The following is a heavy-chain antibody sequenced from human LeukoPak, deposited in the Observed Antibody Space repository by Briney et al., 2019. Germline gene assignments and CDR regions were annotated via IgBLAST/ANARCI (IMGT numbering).Heavy chain of an antibody. CDR3: AKDSGYDFWSGYYSNWFDP. Sequence: GGSLRLSCAASGFTFSSYAMSWVRQAPGKGLEWVAVISYDGSNKYYADSVKGRFTISRDNSKNTLYLQMNSLRAEDTAVYYCAKDSGYDFWSGYYSNWFDPWGQGTLVTVSS. CDR1: GFTFSSYA. CDR2: ISYDGSNK. V-gene: IGHV3-30*18. D-gene: IGHD3-3*01. J-gene: IGHJ5*02.